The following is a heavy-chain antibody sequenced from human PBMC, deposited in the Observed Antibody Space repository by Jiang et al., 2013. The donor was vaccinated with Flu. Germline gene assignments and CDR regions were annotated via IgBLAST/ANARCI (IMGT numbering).Heavy chain of an antibody. D-gene: IGHD3-22*01. J-gene: IGHJ4*02. CDR3: ARGDFIDDSSGYYYPIWDY. Sequence: LKPSETLSLTCTVSGGSISSYYWSWIRQPPGKGLEWIGYIYYSGSTNYNPSLKSRVTISVDTSKNQFSLKLSSVTAADTAVYYCARGDFIDDSSGYYYPIWDYWGQGTLVTVSS. CDR1: GGSISSYY. V-gene: IGHV4-59*01. CDR2: IYYSGST.